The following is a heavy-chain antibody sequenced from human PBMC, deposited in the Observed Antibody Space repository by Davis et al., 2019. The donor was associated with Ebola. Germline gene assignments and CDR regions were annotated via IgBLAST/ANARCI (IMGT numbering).Heavy chain of an antibody. J-gene: IGHJ5*01. CDR3: ARRDRGYSYGFDS. CDR1: GGSISSSSYY. Sequence: MPSETRSLTCTVSGGSISSSSYYWGWIRQSPGKGLEWIGNIQYSGSTYYNPTLKSRVTISADTSKSQFSLKLRSVTAADTAVYYCARRDRGYSYGFDSWGQGTLVTVSS. CDR2: IQYSGST. V-gene: IGHV4-39*01. D-gene: IGHD5-18*01.